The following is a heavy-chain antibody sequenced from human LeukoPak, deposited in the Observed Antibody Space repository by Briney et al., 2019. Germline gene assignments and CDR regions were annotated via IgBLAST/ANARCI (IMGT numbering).Heavy chain of an antibody. CDR2: ISGSGGST. D-gene: IGHD6-19*01. CDR3: ARDGTLLGSGYNYYYSMDV. V-gene: IGHV3-23*01. J-gene: IGHJ6*02. Sequence: AGGSLRLSCAASGFTFSSYAMSWVRQAPGKGLEWASAISGSGGSTYYADSVKGRFTISRDNSKNTLFLQMNSLRPDETGVYYCARDGTLLGSGYNYYYSMDVWGQGTTVTVSS. CDR1: GFTFSSYA.